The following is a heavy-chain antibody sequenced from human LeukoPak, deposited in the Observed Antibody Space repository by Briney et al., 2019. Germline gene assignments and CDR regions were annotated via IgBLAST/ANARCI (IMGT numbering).Heavy chain of an antibody. D-gene: IGHD6-13*01. J-gene: IGHJ4*02. CDR2: ISSSGSTI. V-gene: IGHV3-48*03. CDR3: TREQLVFDC. CDR1: GFTFSSYE. Sequence: GGSLRLSCAASGFTFSSYEMNWVRQAPGKGLGWVSYISSSGSTIYYADSVKGRFTISRDNAKNSLYLQMNSLRAEDTAVYYCTREQLVFDCWGQGTLVTVSS.